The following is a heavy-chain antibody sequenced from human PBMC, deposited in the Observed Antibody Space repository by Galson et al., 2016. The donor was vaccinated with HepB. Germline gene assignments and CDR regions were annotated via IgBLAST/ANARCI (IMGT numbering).Heavy chain of an antibody. CDR2: VSKTGST. V-gene: IGHV4-59*08. Sequence: SETLSLTCTVSGASISSYYWSWIRQTPGKGLEWIGYVSKTGSTRYRPSLWSRVRLSVDTSKNQFSLNLSFATAADTALYYCARHREERDNSLLTFDYWGQGALVTVSS. J-gene: IGHJ4*02. CDR3: ARHREERDNSLLTFDY. D-gene: IGHD1-20*01. CDR1: GASISSYY.